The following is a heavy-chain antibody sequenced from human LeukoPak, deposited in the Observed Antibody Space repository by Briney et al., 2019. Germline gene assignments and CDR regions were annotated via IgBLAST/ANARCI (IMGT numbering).Heavy chain of an antibody. CDR1: GYSISSGYY. CDR3: ARGQWPETFDY. J-gene: IGHJ4*02. V-gene: IGHV4-38-2*02. Sequence: PSETLSLTCTVSGYSISSGYYWGWIRQPPGKGLEWIGSIYHSGSTYYNPSLKSRVTISVDTSKNHFSLKLSSVTAADTAVYYCARGQWPETFDYWGQGTLVTVSS. CDR2: IYHSGST. D-gene: IGHD6-19*01.